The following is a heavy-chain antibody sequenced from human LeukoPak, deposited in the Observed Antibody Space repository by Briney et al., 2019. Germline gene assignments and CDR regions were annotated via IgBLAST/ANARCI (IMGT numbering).Heavy chain of an antibody. J-gene: IGHJ5*02. CDR1: GGTFSSYA. Sequence: ASVKVSCKASGGTFSSYAISWVRQAPGQGLEWMGGIIPIFGTANYAQKFQGRVTITADESTSTAYMELSSLRSEDTAVYYCARDDFWSGYSGAGWFDPWGQGTLVTVSS. CDR2: IIPIFGTA. V-gene: IGHV1-69*01. CDR3: ARDDFWSGYSGAGWFDP. D-gene: IGHD3-3*01.